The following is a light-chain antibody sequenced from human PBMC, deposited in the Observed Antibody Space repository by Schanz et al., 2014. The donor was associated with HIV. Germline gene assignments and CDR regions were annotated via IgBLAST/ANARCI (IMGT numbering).Light chain of an antibody. CDR1: QSVGRS. Sequence: DIRMTQSPSPLSASVGDRVTLSCRASQSVGRSLNWYQQKPGQAPKILIYGISSLESGVPSRFSGSGSGTDFTLTISSLQLEDFATYFCQQSYNTPWTFGQGTKVEIK. J-gene: IGKJ1*01. CDR3: QQSYNTPWT. CDR2: GIS. V-gene: IGKV1-39*01.